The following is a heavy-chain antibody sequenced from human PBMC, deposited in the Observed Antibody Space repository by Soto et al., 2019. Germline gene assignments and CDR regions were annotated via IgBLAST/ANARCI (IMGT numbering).Heavy chain of an antibody. Sequence: QVQLQESGPGLVKPSQTLSLTCTVSGGSISSSGHFWNWIRQRPGQGLEWIGYIYYSGSTYYNPSLKSRVTISVDTSKNQFSLKGSSVTAADTAVYYCAREVRDYPNYGMDVWGQGTTVTVSS. CDR1: GGSISSSGHF. J-gene: IGHJ6*02. V-gene: IGHV4-31*03. CDR2: IYYSGST. D-gene: IGHD4-17*01. CDR3: AREVRDYPNYGMDV.